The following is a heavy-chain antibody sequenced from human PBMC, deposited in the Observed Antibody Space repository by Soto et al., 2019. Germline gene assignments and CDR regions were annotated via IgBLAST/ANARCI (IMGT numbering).Heavy chain of an antibody. V-gene: IGHV1-69*13. D-gene: IGHD3-10*01. J-gene: IGHJ5*02. CDR3: ARVRIPYGSDSNWFDP. CDR2: IIPIFGTA. CDR1: GGTFSSYA. Sequence: WASVKVSCKASGGTFSSYAISWVRQAPGQGLEWMGGIIPIFGTANYAQKFQGRVTITADESTSTAYMELSSLRSGDTAVYYCARVRIPYGSDSNWFDPWGQGTLVTVSS.